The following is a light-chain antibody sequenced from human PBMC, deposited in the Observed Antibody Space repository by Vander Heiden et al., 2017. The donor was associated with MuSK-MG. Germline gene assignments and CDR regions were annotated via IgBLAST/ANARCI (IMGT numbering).Light chain of an antibody. CDR3: QSYANSMTGSCV. Sequence: QSVLTQPPSVSGAPGQRVTISCTGSSSNIGAGYDVHWYQQLPGTAPKRLSDWDNNRPSGVPDRFSVSTSVTSDYLATPALQAGDKADEDGQSYANSMTGSCVFGTGTKVTVL. CDR2: WDN. J-gene: IGLJ1*01. CDR1: SSNIGAGYD. V-gene: IGLV1-40*01.